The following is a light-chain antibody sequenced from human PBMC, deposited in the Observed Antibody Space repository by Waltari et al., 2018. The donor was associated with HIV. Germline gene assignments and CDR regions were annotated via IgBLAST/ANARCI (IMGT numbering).Light chain of an antibody. Sequence: DIRMTQSPSSLSAFVGDRVTIPCRASQNIDSRIAWYHQKPGAGPKLLIYAASGLHSGVRVLFGGSRYVTLFTLNFNGVRPKDSSTYFCQQFNSVPYTFGQGTKLQI. CDR2: AAS. CDR1: QNIDSR. J-gene: IGKJ2*01. V-gene: IGKV1-12*01. CDR3: QQFNSVPYT.